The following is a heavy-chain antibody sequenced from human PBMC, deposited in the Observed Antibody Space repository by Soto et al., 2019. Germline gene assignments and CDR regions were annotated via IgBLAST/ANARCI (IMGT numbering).Heavy chain of an antibody. V-gene: IGHV4-30-2*01. D-gene: IGHD3-10*01. CDR2: MYHSGST. CDR1: GGSISSGGYS. CDR3: ARDSGSP. J-gene: IGHJ5*02. Sequence: SETLSLTCAVSGGSISSGGYSWSWIRQPPGKGLEWIGYMYHSGSTYYNPSLKSRVTISIDTSKNQFSLKLSSVTAADTAVYYCARDSGSPWGPGTLVTVSS.